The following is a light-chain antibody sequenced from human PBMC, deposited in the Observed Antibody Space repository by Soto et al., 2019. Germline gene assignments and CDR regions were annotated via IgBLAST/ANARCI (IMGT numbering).Light chain of an antibody. V-gene: IGKV1-27*01. Sequence: IQMTPSPSSLSASLGDRVTITCRARQGISTYLAWYQKKPGKVPKLLIYAASTLQSGVPSRFSGSGSGADFTLTISSLRPEDGATEYCQRYNSAPWTFGEGTKVEIK. J-gene: IGKJ1*01. CDR3: QRYNSAPWT. CDR1: QGISTY. CDR2: AAS.